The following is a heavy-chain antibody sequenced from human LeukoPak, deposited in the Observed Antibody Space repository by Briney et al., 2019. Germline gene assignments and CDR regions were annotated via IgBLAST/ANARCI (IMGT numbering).Heavy chain of an antibody. CDR2: IRDSGET. D-gene: IGHD3-16*01. V-gene: IGHV3-66*03. CDR1: GFSVSNYY. Sequence: GGSLRLSCAGSGFSVSNYYMNWVRQAAGKGLEWVSLIRDSGETFYADSVKGRFTISRDNSKNTVYLQMNRLRVEDTAVYFCARDRAVTQVWVEFDSWGQGTLVTVSS. CDR3: ARDRAVTQVWVEFDS. J-gene: IGHJ5*01.